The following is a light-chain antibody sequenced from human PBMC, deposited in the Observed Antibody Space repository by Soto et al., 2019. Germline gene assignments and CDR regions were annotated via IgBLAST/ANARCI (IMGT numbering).Light chain of an antibody. J-gene: IGLJ1*01. V-gene: IGLV2-14*01. CDR3: SSYPRGNTYV. Sequence: QSALTQPASVSGSPGQSITISCTVTGSDIGAYNTVAWYQQHPRRVPKLMIYEVTNRPSGISNRFSGSKSGKTAALTISGLQAEDEGDYYCSSYPRGNTYVFGTGTKVTVL. CDR2: EVT. CDR1: GSDIGAYNT.